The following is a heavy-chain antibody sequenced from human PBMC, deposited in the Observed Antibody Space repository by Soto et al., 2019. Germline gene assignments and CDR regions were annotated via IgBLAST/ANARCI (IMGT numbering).Heavy chain of an antibody. J-gene: IGHJ6*02. V-gene: IGHV1-69*13. D-gene: IGHD2-8*01. Sequence: SVKVSCKASGDVFRSYCINWVRQAPGQGLEWMGGFIPISGTTNYAQKFQGRVAITADESTDTVYMELSRLRSEDTAVYFCARVRCFNGLCHTADYGMDVWGQGTTVTVSS. CDR3: ARVRCFNGLCHTADYGMDV. CDR2: FIPISGTT. CDR1: GDVFRSYC.